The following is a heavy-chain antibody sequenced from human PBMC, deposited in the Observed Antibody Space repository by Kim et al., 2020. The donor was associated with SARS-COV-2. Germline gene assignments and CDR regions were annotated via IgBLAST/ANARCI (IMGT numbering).Heavy chain of an antibody. D-gene: IGHD2-15*01. CDR2: IWYDGSNK. J-gene: IGHJ4*02. V-gene: IGHV3-33*06. CDR1: GFTFSSYG. Sequence: GGSLRLSCAASGFTFSSYGMHWVRQAPGKGLEWVAVIWYDGSNKYYADSVKGRFTISRDNSKNTLYLQMNSLRAEDTAVYYCAKGGAAVRGDFDYWGQGTLVTVSS. CDR3: AKGGAAVRGDFDY.